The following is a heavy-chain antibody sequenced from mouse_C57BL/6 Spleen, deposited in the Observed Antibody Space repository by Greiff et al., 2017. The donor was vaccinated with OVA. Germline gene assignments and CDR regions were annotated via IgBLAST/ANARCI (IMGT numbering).Heavy chain of an antibody. Sequence: VQLQQSGPELVKPGASVKLSCKASGYTFTSYDINWVKQRPGQGLEWIGWIYPRDGSTKYNEKFKGKATLTVDTSSSTAYMELHSLTSEDSAVYVCARGGSSGYPAWFAYWGQGTLVTVSA. V-gene: IGHV1-85*01. CDR2: IYPRDGST. CDR1: GYTFTSYD. J-gene: IGHJ3*01. D-gene: IGHD3-2*02. CDR3: ARGGSSGYPAWFAY.